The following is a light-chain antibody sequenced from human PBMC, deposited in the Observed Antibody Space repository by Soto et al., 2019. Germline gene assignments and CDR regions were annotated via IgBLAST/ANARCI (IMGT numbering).Light chain of an antibody. CDR2: GAS. CDR3: QQYNNWPLT. Sequence: EIVMTQSPATVSVSPGERATLSCRASQSVTSTLAWYQQKPGQTPRLLIYGASTRATGIPARFSGSGSGTEFTLTISSLQSEDFAVYYCQQYNNWPLTFGGGTKVDIK. J-gene: IGKJ4*01. V-gene: IGKV3-15*01. CDR1: QSVTST.